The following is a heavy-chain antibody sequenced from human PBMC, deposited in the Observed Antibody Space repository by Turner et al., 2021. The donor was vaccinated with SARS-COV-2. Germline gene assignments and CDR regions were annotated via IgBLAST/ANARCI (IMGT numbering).Heavy chain of an antibody. J-gene: IGHJ6*02. D-gene: IGHD5-18*01. CDR3: ARRMDTAMDYYGTDV. Sequence: QLQLQESGPGLVKPSETLSLTCTVSGGSISSSSYYWGWIRQPPGKGLEWIGNIYYSGSAYYNPSLKSRVTISVDPSKNQFSLKLTSVTAADTAVYYCARRMDTAMDYYGTDVWGQGTTVTVSS. CDR1: GGSISSSSYY. V-gene: IGHV4-39*01. CDR2: IYYSGSA.